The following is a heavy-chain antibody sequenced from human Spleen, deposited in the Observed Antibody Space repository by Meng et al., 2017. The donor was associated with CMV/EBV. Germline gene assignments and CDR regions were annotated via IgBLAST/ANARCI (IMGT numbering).Heavy chain of an antibody. CDR1: RYTFTGYY. D-gene: IGHD3-3*01. CDR3: ARTLTDYDFWSGYQTYYFDY. CDR2: MNPNSGGT. V-gene: IGHV1-2*02. Sequence: ASVKVSCKASRYTFTGYYMHWVRQTPGQGLEWMGWMNPNSGGTNYAQKFQGRVTITRNTSISTAYMELSSLRSEDTAVYYCARTLTDYDFWSGYQTYYFDYWGQGTLVTVSS. J-gene: IGHJ4*02.